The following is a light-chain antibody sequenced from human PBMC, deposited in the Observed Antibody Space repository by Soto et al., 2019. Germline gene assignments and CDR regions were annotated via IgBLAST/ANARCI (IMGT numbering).Light chain of an antibody. CDR1: QSVSSY. CDR3: QQSYTYPHT. Sequence: DIQMTQSPSSLSASVGYRGTITFRTSQSVSSYLNWYQQKPGKAPNLLIFAASSLQSGVPSRFSGSGSGTDFTLTVNSLQYEDFATYYCQQSYTYPHTFGPGTKVDIK. CDR2: AAS. V-gene: IGKV1-39*01. J-gene: IGKJ2*01.